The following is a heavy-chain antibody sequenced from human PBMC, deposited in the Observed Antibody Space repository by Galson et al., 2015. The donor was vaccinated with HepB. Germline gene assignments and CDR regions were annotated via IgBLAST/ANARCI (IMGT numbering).Heavy chain of an antibody. CDR2: IWYDGSNK. Sequence: SLRLSCAASGFTFSSYGMHWVRQAPGKGLEWVAVIWYDGSNKYYADSVKGRFTISRDNSKNTLYLKMNSLRAEDTAVYYCARDLGRRITMVHYAPGDYWGQGTLVTVSS. CDR1: GFTFSSYG. J-gene: IGHJ4*02. V-gene: IGHV3-33*01. CDR3: ARDLGRRITMVHYAPGDY. D-gene: IGHD3-10*01.